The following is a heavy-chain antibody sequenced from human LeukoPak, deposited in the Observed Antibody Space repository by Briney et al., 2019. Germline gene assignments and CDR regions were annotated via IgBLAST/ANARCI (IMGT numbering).Heavy chain of an antibody. CDR3: ARTGTVGYCTNGVCYAPDY. CDR2: ISSSGSTI. D-gene: IGHD2-8*01. Sequence: PGGSLRLSCAASGFTFSDYYMSWIRQAPGKGLEWVSYISSSGSTIYYADSVKGRFTISRDNAKNSLYLQMNSLRAEDTAVYYCARTGTVGYCTNGVCYAPDYWGQGTLVTVSS. J-gene: IGHJ4*02. CDR1: GFTFSDYY. V-gene: IGHV3-11*04.